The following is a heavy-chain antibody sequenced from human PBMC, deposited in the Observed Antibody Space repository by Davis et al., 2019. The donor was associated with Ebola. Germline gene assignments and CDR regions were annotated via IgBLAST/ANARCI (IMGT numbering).Heavy chain of an antibody. J-gene: IGHJ4*02. CDR2: IKQDGSEK. Sequence: GGSLRLSCAASGFTFSSYWMSWVRQAPGKGLEWVANIKQDGSEKYYVDSVKGRFTISRDNARNTLHLQMNSLKTEDTAVYYCTRPLAYCGGDCYDWGQGTLVTVSS. V-gene: IGHV3-7*03. D-gene: IGHD2-21*02. CDR3: TRPLAYCGGDCYD. CDR1: GFTFSSYW.